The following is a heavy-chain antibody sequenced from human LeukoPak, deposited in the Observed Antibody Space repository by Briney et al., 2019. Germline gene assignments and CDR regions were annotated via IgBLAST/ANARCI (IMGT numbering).Heavy chain of an antibody. V-gene: IGHV1-46*01. CDR3: ARDPNGGHFDY. CDR1: GYTFTSYS. D-gene: IGHD4-23*01. J-gene: IGHJ4*02. CDR2: INPSGGST. Sequence: ASVKVSCKASGYTFTSYSMHWVRQAPGQELEWMGIINPSGGSTSYAQKFQDRVTMTRDTSTSTVYMELSSLRSEDTAVYYCARDPNGGHFDYWGQGTLVTVSS.